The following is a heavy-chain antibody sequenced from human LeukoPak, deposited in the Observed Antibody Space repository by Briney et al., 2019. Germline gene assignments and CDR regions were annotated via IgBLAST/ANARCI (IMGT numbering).Heavy chain of an antibody. CDR1: GFTLSSHW. V-gene: IGHV3-74*01. CDR2: LNGDGSTT. CDR3: ERHSETWCEAFNV. D-gene: IGHD2-8*02. J-gene: IGHJ3*01. Sequence: PGGSLRLSCEASGFTLSSHWMHWVRQAPGKGLVWVSRLNGDGSTTDYADSVKGRFTISRDNAKNTLYLQMNSLRAEDTALYYCERHSETWCEAFNVWGQETMVTVPS.